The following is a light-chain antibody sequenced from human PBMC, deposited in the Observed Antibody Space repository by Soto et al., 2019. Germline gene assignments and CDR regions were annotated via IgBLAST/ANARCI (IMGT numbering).Light chain of an antibody. Sequence: EIVLTQSPGTLSLSPGERATLSCRASQSVYINSLAWYQQKPGQPPRLLIYGAATRASDVPDRFSGSGSGADFALTITRLEPEYFAVYYCQQDGSSPLTFGPGTRVD. CDR2: GAA. CDR3: QQDGSSPLT. J-gene: IGKJ3*01. CDR1: QSVYINS. V-gene: IGKV3-20*01.